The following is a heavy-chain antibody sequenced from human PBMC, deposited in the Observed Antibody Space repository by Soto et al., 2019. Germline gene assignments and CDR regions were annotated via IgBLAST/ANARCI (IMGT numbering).Heavy chain of an antibody. CDR2: IYSGGST. D-gene: IGHD6-19*01. Sequence: PGGSLRLSCAASGFTVSSNYMSWVRQAPGKGLEWVSVIYSGGSTYYADSVKGRFTISRDNSKNTLYLQMNSLRAEDTAVYYCARDKLDSSGSQYFQHWGQGTLVTVSS. CDR3: ARDKLDSSGSQYFQH. V-gene: IGHV3-66*01. J-gene: IGHJ1*01. CDR1: GFTVSSNY.